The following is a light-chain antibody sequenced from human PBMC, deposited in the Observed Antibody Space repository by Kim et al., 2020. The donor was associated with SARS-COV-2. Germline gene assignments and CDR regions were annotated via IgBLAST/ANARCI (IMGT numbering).Light chain of an antibody. CDR1: SNNVGNQG. CDR3: SSWDSSLTAWV. Sequence: RQTATLTCTGNSNNVGNQGAAWLQHHQGHPPKLLSYRNNNRPSGISERLSASRSGNTASLTITGLRPEDEADYYCSSWDSSLTAWVFGGGTQLTVL. CDR2: RNN. V-gene: IGLV10-54*01. J-gene: IGLJ3*02.